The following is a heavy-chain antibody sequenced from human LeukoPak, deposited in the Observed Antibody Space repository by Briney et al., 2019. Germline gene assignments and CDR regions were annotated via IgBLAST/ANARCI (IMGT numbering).Heavy chain of an antibody. CDR1: GGPINTYF. Sequence: PSETLSLTCTVSGGPINTYFWSWIRQAPGKGLEWIGFISTSGGTKHNPSLKSRVTISVDTSKNQFSLKLTSLTAADTALYFCARDGSSFDGSGSFDAFDVWGRGTMVIVSS. J-gene: IGHJ3*01. CDR2: ISTSGGT. V-gene: IGHV4-59*01. CDR3: ARDGSSFDGSGSFDAFDV. D-gene: IGHD3-22*01.